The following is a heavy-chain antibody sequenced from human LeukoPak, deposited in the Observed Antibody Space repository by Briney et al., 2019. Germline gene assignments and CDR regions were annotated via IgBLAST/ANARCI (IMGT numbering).Heavy chain of an antibody. V-gene: IGHV4-39*01. J-gene: IGHJ6*02. CDR1: GGSMSSSSYF. CDR2: IYYSGST. Sequence: SETLSLTCTVSGGSMSSSSYFWVWIPQPPGKGLEWIGSIYYSGSTYYNPSRKSRVTLSVDTSKNRFSLKLSSVTAADTAVYYCARRAKRYYFGMDVWGQGTTVTVSS. CDR3: ARRAKRYYFGMDV.